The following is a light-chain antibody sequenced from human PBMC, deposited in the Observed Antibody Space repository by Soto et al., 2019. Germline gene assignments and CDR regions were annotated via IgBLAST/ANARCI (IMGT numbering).Light chain of an antibody. CDR3: QQTYSIFN. CDR2: GSS. V-gene: IGKV1-39*01. J-gene: IGKJ5*01. CDR1: QGIISY. Sequence: DIQLTQSPSSLSASVGDRVTITCRAGQGIISYLNWYQQKAGQAPRILIYGSSSSLSGVPPRFSGSGSGTDFTLTISSLQPEDFGTYYCQQTYSIFNLGQGTRLEIK.